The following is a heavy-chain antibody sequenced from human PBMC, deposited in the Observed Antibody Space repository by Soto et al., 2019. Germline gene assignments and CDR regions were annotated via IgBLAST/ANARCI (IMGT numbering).Heavy chain of an antibody. V-gene: IGHV3-30-3*01. J-gene: IGHJ4*02. CDR3: ARDPRETTYYLDY. CDR1: GFTFHSFT. D-gene: IGHD1-1*01. CDR2: ISYDGTNE. Sequence: QVQLVESGGGVVQPGRSLRLSCAASGFTFHSFTMHWVRQSPGKGLEWVALISYDGTNEYYADSVKGRFTISRDNSKSTVYLQMNSLRTDDTALYYCARDPRETTYYLDYWGQGTLVTVSS.